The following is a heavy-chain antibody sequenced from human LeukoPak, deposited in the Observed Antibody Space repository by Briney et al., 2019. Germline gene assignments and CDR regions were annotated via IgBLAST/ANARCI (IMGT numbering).Heavy chain of an antibody. CDR2: IIPIFGTA. D-gene: IGHD1-26*01. CDR3: ASGAGATVVDY. J-gene: IGHJ4*02. Sequence: SVKVSCKASGGTFSSYAISWVRQAPGQGLEWMGGIIPIFGTANYVQKFQGRVTITADESTSTAYMELSSLRSEDTAVYYCASGAGATVVDYWGQGTLVTVSS. V-gene: IGHV1-69*01. CDR1: GGTFSSYA.